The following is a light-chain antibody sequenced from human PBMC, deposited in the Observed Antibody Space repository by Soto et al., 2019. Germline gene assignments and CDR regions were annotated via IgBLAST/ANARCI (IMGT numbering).Light chain of an antibody. CDR3: QQLNSYPIT. J-gene: IGKJ5*01. Sequence: DIQLTQSPSFLSASVGDRVTITCRASQGISSYLAWYQQKPGKAPKLLNYAASTLQSGVPSRFTGSGSGTEFHLTTSSLQPEDFATYYCQQLNSYPITFGQGTRLEIK. CDR2: AAS. V-gene: IGKV1-9*01. CDR1: QGISSY.